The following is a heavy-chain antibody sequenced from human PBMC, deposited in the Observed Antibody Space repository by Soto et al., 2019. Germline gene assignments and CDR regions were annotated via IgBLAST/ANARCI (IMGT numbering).Heavy chain of an antibody. J-gene: IGHJ6*02. CDR2: IDPSDSYT. V-gene: IGHV5-10-1*01. CDR1: GYSFTSYW. CDR3: ASHPPGPDGTDV. Sequence: GESLKISCKGSGYSFTSYWISWVRQMPGKGLEWMGRIDPSDSYTNYSPSFQGHVTISADKSISTAYLQWSSLKASDTAMYYCASHPPGPDGTDVWGQGTTVTVSS.